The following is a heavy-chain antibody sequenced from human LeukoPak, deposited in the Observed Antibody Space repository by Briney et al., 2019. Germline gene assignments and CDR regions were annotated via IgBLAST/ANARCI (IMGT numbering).Heavy chain of an antibody. J-gene: IGHJ4*02. V-gene: IGHV4-30-2*01. Sequence: SETLSLTCAVSGGSISSGGYSWSWIRQPPGKGLEWIGYIYHSGSTYYNPSLKSRVAISVDRSKNQFSLKLSSVTAADTAVYYCARGRGGLFDYWGQGTLVTVSS. CDR1: GGSISSGGYS. CDR3: ARGRGGLFDY. CDR2: IYHSGST.